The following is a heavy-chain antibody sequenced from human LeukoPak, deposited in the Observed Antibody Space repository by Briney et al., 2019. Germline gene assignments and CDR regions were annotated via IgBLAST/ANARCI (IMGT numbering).Heavy chain of an antibody. CDR3: ARDGTPTYSSGWVYLDV. CDR1: GFSFSSYE. Sequence: GGSLRLSCAASGFSFSSYEMNWVRQAPGKGLEWISYISASGTLTHYADSVEGRFPVSRDNARNSLYLQMNNLRGEDTAVYYCARDGTPTYSSGWVYLDVWGKGTTVTISS. CDR2: ISASGTLT. D-gene: IGHD6-25*01. V-gene: IGHV3-48*03. J-gene: IGHJ6*04.